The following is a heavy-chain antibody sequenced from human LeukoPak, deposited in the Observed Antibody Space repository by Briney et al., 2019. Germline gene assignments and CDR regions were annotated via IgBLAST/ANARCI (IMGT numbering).Heavy chain of an antibody. CDR3: ARLLIYCSSTSCHFDC. CDR1: GGSFSGYY. V-gene: IGHV4-34*01. Sequence: PSETLSLTCAVYGGSFSGYYWSWIRQPPGKGLEWIGEINHSGSTNYNPSLKSRVTISVDTSKNQFSLKLSSVTAADTAVYYCARLLIYCSSTSCHFDCWGQGTLVTVSS. J-gene: IGHJ4*02. CDR2: INHSGST. D-gene: IGHD2-2*01.